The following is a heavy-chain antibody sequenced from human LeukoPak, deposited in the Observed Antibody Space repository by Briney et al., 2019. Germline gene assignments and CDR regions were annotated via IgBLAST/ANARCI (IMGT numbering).Heavy chain of an antibody. D-gene: IGHD6-13*01. Sequence: GGSLRLSCAASGFTFSNAWMSWVRQAPGKGLEWVGRIKSKTDGGTRDYAAPVKGRFTISRDDSKNTLYLQMNSLRAEDTAVYYCAKPSSQKSFSDYWGQGTLVTVSS. V-gene: IGHV3-15*01. CDR2: IKSKTDGGTR. J-gene: IGHJ4*02. CDR1: GFTFSNAW. CDR3: AKPSSQKSFSDY.